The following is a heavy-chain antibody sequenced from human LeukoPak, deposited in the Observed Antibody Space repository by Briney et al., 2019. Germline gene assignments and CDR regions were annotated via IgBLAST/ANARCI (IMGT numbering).Heavy chain of an antibody. Sequence: SETLSLTCAVSGVSFNDYYWSWVRQTPGQGLEWTGEINHSGYTNDSPSLKSRVTISIDTSRKQFSLNLRSVTVADTGIYYCTRMTTGHDYWGQGTLVTVSS. CDR1: GVSFNDYY. V-gene: IGHV4-34*01. CDR3: TRMTTGHDY. CDR2: INHSGYT. J-gene: IGHJ4*02. D-gene: IGHD4-17*01.